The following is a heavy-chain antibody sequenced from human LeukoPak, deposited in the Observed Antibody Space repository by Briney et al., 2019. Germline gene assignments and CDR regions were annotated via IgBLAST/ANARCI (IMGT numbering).Heavy chain of an antibody. D-gene: IGHD3-10*01. Sequence: ASVKVSCKVFGYTFTELSMHWVRQAPGKGLEWMGSFDPEDGETTYARKVQGRVTMTEDTSTDTGYLELTNLRSEDTATYYCAMSRSWYYFDYWGQGTLVTVSS. J-gene: IGHJ4*02. CDR2: FDPEDGET. CDR1: GYTFTELS. V-gene: IGHV1-24*01. CDR3: AMSRSWYYFDY.